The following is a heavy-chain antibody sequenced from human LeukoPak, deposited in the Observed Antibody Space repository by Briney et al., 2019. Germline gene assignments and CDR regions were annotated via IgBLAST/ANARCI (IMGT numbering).Heavy chain of an antibody. Sequence: SETLSLTCTVSGGSISSSCYYWGWIRQPPGKGLEWIGSIYYSGSTYYNPSLKSRVTISVDTSKNQFSLKLSSVTAADTAAYYCARRYSSSSYFDYWGQGTLVTVSS. CDR3: ARRYSSSSYFDY. D-gene: IGHD6-6*01. CDR2: IYYSGST. CDR1: GGSISSSCYY. V-gene: IGHV4-39*01. J-gene: IGHJ4*02.